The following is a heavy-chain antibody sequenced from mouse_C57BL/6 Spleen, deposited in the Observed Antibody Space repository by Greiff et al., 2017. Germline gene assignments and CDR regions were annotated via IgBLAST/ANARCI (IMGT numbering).Heavy chain of an antibody. Sequence: EVQLQQSGPELVKPGASVKIPCKASGYTFTDYNMDWVKQSHGKSLEWIGDINPNNGGTIYNQKFKGKATLTVDKSSSTAYMELRSLTSEDTAVYYCARTNIYYDYDGYFDYWGQGTTLTVSS. CDR2: INPNNGGT. D-gene: IGHD2-4*01. V-gene: IGHV1-18*01. CDR1: GYTFTDYN. J-gene: IGHJ2*01. CDR3: ARTNIYYDYDGYFDY.